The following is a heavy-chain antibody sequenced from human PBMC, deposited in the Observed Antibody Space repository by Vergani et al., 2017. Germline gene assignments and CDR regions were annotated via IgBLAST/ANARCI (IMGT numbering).Heavy chain of an antibody. J-gene: IGHJ3*02. CDR1: GGSISSSSYY. CDR2: IYYSGSN. Sequence: QLQLQESGPGLVKPSETLSLTCTVSGGSISSSSYYWGWIRQPPGKGLEWIGIIYYSGSNYYNPSLKSRVTISVDTSKNHFSLKLSSVTAADTAVYYCARMGTGENAFDIWGQGTMVTVSS. V-gene: IGHV4-39*01. CDR3: ARMGTGENAFDI. D-gene: IGHD7-27*01.